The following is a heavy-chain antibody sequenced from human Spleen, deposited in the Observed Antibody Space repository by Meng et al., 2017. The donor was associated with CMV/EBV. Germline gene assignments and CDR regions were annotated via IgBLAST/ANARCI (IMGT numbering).Heavy chain of an antibody. V-gene: IGHV4-59*01. D-gene: IGHD3-3*01. J-gene: IGHJ4*02. CDR1: GGSISSYN. Sequence: SETLSLTCTVSGGSISSYNWSWIRQPQGKGLEWIGYIYYSGRTNYNPSLKSRVTISVDTSKNQFSLKLSSVTAADTAVYYCARGIFGVVDYWGQGTLVTVSS. CDR3: ARGIFGVVDY. CDR2: IYYSGRT.